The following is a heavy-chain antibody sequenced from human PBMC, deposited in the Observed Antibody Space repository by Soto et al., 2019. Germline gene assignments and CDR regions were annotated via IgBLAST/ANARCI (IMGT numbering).Heavy chain of an antibody. CDR3: ARDHYYDSSGYLWFDP. CDR1: GGTFSSYA. Sequence: ASVKVSCRASGGTFSSYAISWVRQAPGQGLEWMGGIIPIFGTANYAQKFQGRVAITADESTSTAYMELSSLRSEDTAVYYRARDHYYDSSGYLWFDPWGQGTLVTVSS. V-gene: IGHV1-69*13. J-gene: IGHJ5*02. CDR2: IIPIFGTA. D-gene: IGHD3-22*01.